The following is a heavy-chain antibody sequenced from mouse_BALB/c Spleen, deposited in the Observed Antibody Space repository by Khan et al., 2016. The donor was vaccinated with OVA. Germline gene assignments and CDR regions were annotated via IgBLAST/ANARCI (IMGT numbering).Heavy chain of an antibody. Sequence: QVQLQQPGAELVKPGASVKLSCKASGYTFTSYYIYWVKQRPGQGLEWIGGINPSNGGTYFNEKFESKATLTVDKSSSTAFMQVSSLTSEDSAVYYCTREGWAAFAYWGQGTLVTVSA. CDR3: TREGWAAFAY. J-gene: IGHJ3*01. D-gene: IGHD1-1*02. CDR1: GYTFTSYY. V-gene: IGHV1S81*02. CDR2: INPSNGGT.